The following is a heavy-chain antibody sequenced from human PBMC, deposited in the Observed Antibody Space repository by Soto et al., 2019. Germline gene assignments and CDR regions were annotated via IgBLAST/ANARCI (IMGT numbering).Heavy chain of an antibody. CDR2: ISAYSGNT. CDR3: ARVVKAGDYGDYGRYYFDY. CDR1: GYTFTTYG. D-gene: IGHD4-17*01. Sequence: VQLVQSGAEVKKPGASVKVSCKASGYTFTTYGITWVRQAPGQGLEWMGWISAYSGNTNYAQKLQCRLTVTTDTYTNTAYMDLRSLRSDDTAVYYCARVVKAGDYGDYGRYYFDYWGHGTLVTVSS. V-gene: IGHV1-18*04. J-gene: IGHJ4*01.